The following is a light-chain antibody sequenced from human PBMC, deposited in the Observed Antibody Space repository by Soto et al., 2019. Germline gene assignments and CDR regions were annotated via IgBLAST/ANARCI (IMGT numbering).Light chain of an antibody. CDR2: ENN. CDR1: SSNIGKSY. Sequence: VLTQPPSVSAAPGQKVTISCSGSSSNIGKSYVSWYQQLPGTAPKLLLFENNKRPPGIPEGFSGSKSGTSATLGITGLQTGDEADYYCGAWDFSLSAFVFGTGTKVTVL. CDR3: GAWDFSLSAFV. J-gene: IGLJ1*01. V-gene: IGLV1-51*02.